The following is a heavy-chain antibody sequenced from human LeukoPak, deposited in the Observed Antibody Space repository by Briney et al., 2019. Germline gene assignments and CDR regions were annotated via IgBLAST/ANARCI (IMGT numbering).Heavy chain of an antibody. J-gene: IGHJ5*02. CDR3: ASHYGSGSQNRYNWFDP. CDR1: GGTFSSYA. D-gene: IGHD3-10*01. Sequence: ASVKVSCKASGGTFSSYAISWVRQAPGQGLEWMGRIIPIFGTANYAQKFQGRVTITTDESTSTAYMELSSLRSEDTAVYYCASHYGSGSQNRYNWFDPWGQGTLFTVSS. V-gene: IGHV1-69*05. CDR2: IIPIFGTA.